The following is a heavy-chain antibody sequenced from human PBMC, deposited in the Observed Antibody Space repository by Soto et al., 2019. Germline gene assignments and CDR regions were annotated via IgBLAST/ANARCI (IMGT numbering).Heavy chain of an antibody. CDR1: GGSISSGGNY. CDR3: ARARMVRGVIYYYGMDV. J-gene: IGHJ6*02. CDR2: IYHSGST. Sequence: QVQLQESGPGLVKSSQTLSLTCTVSGGSISSGGNYWSWIRQHPGKGLEWIGYIYHSGSTYYNPSLKSRVTISVDTSKNQFSLKLNSVTAAGTAVYYCARARMVRGVIYYYGMDVWGQGTTVTVSS. V-gene: IGHV4-31*03. D-gene: IGHD3-10*01.